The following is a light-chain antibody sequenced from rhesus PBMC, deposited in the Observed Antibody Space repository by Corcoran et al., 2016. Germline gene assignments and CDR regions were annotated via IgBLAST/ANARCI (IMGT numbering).Light chain of an antibody. CDR3: MQGIAFPRT. Sequence: DIVMTQTPLSLPVTPGEPASISCRSSQSLLDREDGHTYLDWYLQKPGQSPQLLIYEVSNRASGVPDRFRGSGSDTDFTLKISRVEAECVGLYYCMQGIAFPRTFGQGTKVEIK. CDR1: QSLLDREDGHTY. J-gene: IGKJ1*01. V-gene: IGKV2-104*02. CDR2: EVS.